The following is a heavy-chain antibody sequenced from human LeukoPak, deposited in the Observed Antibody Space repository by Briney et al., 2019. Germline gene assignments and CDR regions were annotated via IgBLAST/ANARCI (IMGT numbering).Heavy chain of an antibody. J-gene: IGHJ3*02. D-gene: IGHD3-22*01. CDR2: MWNNENI. CDR1: GDSINNYC. V-gene: IGHV4-4*07. Sequence: SETLSLTCSVSGDSINNYCWTWIRQPAGKGLEWIGRMWNNENIKYNPSLKSRVTISVDTSKNQFSLKLSSVTAADTAVYYCARARNYYDSSGFYYEGDAFDIWGQGTMVTVSS. CDR3: ARARNYYDSSGFYYEGDAFDI.